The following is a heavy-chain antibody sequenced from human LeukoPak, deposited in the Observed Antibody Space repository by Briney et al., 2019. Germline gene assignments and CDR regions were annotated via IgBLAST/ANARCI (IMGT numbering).Heavy chain of an antibody. CDR2: INHSGST. Sequence: SETLSLTCAVYGGSFSGYYWSWIRQPPGKGLEWIGEINHSGSTNYNPSLKSRVTISVDTSKNQFSLKLSSVTAADTAVYYCARPRSIVAAGTPPLDYWGQGTLVTVSS. D-gene: IGHD6-13*01. CDR3: ARPRSIVAAGTPPLDY. CDR1: GGSFSGYY. V-gene: IGHV4-34*01. J-gene: IGHJ4*02.